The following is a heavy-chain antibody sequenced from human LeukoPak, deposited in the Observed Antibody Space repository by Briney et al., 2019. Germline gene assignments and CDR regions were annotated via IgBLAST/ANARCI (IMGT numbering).Heavy chain of an antibody. J-gene: IGHJ4*02. CDR1: GFTFSSYP. CDR3: AREYRDSLDY. D-gene: IGHD2-2*01. CDR2: ISYDGSNR. Sequence: GGSLRLSRAASGFTFSSYPMHWVRQAAGKGLEWVTVISYDGSNRYHADSVKGRFTVSRDNSKNTLYLQMNSLRADDTAVYYCAREYRDSLDYWGQGTLVTVSS. V-gene: IGHV3-30*01.